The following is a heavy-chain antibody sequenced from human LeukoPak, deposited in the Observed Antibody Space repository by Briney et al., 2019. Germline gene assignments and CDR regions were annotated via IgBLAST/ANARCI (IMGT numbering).Heavy chain of an antibody. CDR3: AREPYYDSSGYSPDY. CDR1: ELTFSDYY. CDR2: ISSSGSFI. J-gene: IGHJ4*02. V-gene: IGHV3-11*04. D-gene: IGHD3-22*01. Sequence: GGSLRLACAASELTFSDYYMGWIRQAPEKGLEWVSYISSSGSFIYYADSVKGRFTISRDNAKNSLYLHMNSLRAEDTALYYCAREPYYDSSGYSPDYWGQGTLVTVSS.